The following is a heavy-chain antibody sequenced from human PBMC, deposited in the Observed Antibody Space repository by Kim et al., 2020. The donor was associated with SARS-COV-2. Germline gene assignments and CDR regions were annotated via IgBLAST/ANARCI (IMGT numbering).Heavy chain of an antibody. CDR3: AREGEIGASFDY. J-gene: IGHJ4*02. D-gene: IGHD3-16*01. V-gene: IGHV1-2*04. Sequence: NYAQSFQGWVPMTRDTSISTAYMVLSRLRSDDTAVYYCAREGEIGASFDYWGQGTLVTVSS.